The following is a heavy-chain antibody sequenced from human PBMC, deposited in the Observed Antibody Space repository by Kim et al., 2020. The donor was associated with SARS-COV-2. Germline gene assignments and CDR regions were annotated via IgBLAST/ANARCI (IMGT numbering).Heavy chain of an antibody. CDR3: AKDRYYGSGSYYNGDAFDI. D-gene: IGHD3-10*01. CDR2: ISWNSGSI. J-gene: IGHJ3*02. Sequence: GGSLRLSCAASGFTFDDYAMHWVRQAPGKGLEWVSGISWNSGSIGYADSVKGRFTISRDNAKNSLYLQMNSLRAEDTALYYCAKDRYYGSGSYYNGDAFDIWGQGTMVPVSS. V-gene: IGHV3-9*01. CDR1: GFTFDDYA.